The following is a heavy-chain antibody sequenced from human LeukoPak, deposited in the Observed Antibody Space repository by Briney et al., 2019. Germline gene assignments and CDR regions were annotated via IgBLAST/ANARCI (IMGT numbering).Heavy chain of an antibody. Sequence: PSETQTLLCTVWGVSISSYYGIWIRQPPGKGLEWIGYIYYSGSTNYNPSLKSRVTISVDTSKYQFSLKLSSVTAADTAVYYCARVLEWDYHLDFWGQGTMVTVSS. CDR1: GVSISSYY. D-gene: IGHD1-7*01. J-gene: IGHJ4*01. CDR2: IYYSGST. CDR3: ARVLEWDYHLDF. V-gene: IGHV4-59*01.